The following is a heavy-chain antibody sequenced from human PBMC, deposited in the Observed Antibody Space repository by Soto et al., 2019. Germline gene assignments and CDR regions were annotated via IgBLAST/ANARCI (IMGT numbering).Heavy chain of an antibody. V-gene: IGHV4-39*01. D-gene: IGHD2-15*01. CDR1: GGSISNSNYY. J-gene: IGHJ1*01. CDR3: ARRPVCSGGSCYSSQYFQN. CDR2: MYYSGST. Sequence: SETLSLTCTVSGGSISNSNYYWGWIRQPPGKGLEWIGSMYYSGSTYYNASLKSRVTISVDTSKNQFSLKLSSVTAADTAVYYCARRPVCSGGSCYSSQYFQNWGQGTLVTVSS.